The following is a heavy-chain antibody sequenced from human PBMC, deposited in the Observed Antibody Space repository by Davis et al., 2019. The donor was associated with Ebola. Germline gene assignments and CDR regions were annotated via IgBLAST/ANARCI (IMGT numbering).Heavy chain of an antibody. D-gene: IGHD2-15*01. CDR2: ISTTGETT. V-gene: IGHV3-64D*06. CDR1: GFTFSSYA. CDR3: VKDRFTVVVVHGGFDF. Sequence: GGSLRLSCSASGFTFSSYAMHWVRQAPGKGLESVSRISTTGETTYYAESVKGRFTISRDNSKDTLYLQMRSLRTEDTAVYYCVKDRFTVVVVHGGFDFWGQGALVTVSS. J-gene: IGHJ4*02.